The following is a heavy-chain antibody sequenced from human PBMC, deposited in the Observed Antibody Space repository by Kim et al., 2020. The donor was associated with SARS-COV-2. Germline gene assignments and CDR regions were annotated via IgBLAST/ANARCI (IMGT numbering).Heavy chain of an antibody. V-gene: IGHV4-59*13. Sequence: SETLSLTCTVSGGSISSYYWSWIRQPPGKGLEWIGYIYYSGSTNYNPSLKSRVTISVDTSKNQFSLKLSSVTAADTAVYYCARAPRVGWNYLNYYYYYGMDVWGQGTTVTVSS. CDR1: GGSISSYY. CDR2: IYYSGST. D-gene: IGHD1-7*01. J-gene: IGHJ6*02. CDR3: ARAPRVGWNYLNYYYYYGMDV.